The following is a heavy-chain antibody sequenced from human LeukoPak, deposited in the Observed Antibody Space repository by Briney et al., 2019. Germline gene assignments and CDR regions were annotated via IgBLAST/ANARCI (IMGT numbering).Heavy chain of an antibody. J-gene: IGHJ5*02. Sequence: SQTLSLTCTFSGGSISSGSYYWSWIRQPAGKGLEWIGRIYTSGSTNYNPSLKSRVTISVDTSKNQFSLKLSSVTAADTAVYYCARDYYSSGGVNWFDPWGQGTLVTVSS. D-gene: IGHD6-19*01. CDR2: IYTSGST. CDR1: GGSISSGSYY. CDR3: ARDYYSSGGVNWFDP. V-gene: IGHV4-61*02.